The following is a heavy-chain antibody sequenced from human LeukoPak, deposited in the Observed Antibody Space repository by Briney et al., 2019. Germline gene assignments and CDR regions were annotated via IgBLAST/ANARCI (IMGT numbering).Heavy chain of an antibody. CDR2: IYSSGST. V-gene: IGHV4-39*07. CDR1: GASISSGSNY. J-gene: IGHJ3*02. CDR3: ARSDGYGLVGI. D-gene: IGHD3-10*01. Sequence: PSETLSLTCRVSGASISSGSNYWGWIRQPPGKTLEWIGSIYSSGSTYYNSSLKSRVIILIDTAKNHFSLNLSSVTAADTAVYYCARSDGYGLVGIWGQGTMVTVSS.